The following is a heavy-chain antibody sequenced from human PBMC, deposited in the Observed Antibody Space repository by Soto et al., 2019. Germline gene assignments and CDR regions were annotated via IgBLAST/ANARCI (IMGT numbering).Heavy chain of an antibody. CDR1: GFTFSTYG. CDR2: VSYTGDTT. CDR3: ASTNYGGDGQDY. Sequence: EVQVLESGGGLVQPGGSLRLSCASSGFTFSTYGMSWVRQAPGKGLEWVSSVSYTGDTTYYADSVKGRFTISRDNSKNTVYLQMNSLRTEDTATYYCASTNYGGDGQDYCGQGTLVTVSS. D-gene: IGHD2-21*02. V-gene: IGHV3-23*01. J-gene: IGHJ4*02.